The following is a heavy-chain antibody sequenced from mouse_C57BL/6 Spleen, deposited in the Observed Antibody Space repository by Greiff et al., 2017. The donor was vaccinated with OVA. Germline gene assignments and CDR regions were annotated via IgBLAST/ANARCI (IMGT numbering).Heavy chain of an antibody. Sequence: EVQLVESGGGLVKPGGSLKLSCAASGFTFSSYTMSWVRQTPEKRLEWVATISGGGGNTYYPDSVKGRFTISRDNAKNTLYLQMSSLRSEDTALYYCASELTGTAWFAYWGQGTLVTVSA. CDR2: ISGGGGNT. J-gene: IGHJ3*01. CDR3: ASELTGTAWFAY. V-gene: IGHV5-9*01. CDR1: GFTFSSYT. D-gene: IGHD4-1*01.